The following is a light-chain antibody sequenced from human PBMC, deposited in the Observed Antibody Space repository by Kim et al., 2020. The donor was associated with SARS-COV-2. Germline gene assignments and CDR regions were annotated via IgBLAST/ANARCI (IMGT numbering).Light chain of an antibody. CDR2: WAS. V-gene: IGKV4-1*01. CDR1: QSVLYSSNNQNY. CDR3: QQYYSTPYT. J-gene: IGKJ2*01. Sequence: RGTINCKSSQSVLYSSNNQNYLAWYPQKPGQPPNLLIYWASTREYGVPDRFSGSGSGTDFTLTISSLQAEDVAVYYCQQYYSTPYTFGQGTKLEI.